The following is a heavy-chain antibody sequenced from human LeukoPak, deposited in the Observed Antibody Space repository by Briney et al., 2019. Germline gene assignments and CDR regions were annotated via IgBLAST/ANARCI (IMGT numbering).Heavy chain of an antibody. CDR1: GFIVSGDF. V-gene: IGHV4-38-2*01. Sequence: GSLRLSCAASGFIVSGDFMSWVRQAPGKGLEWIGSIYDSGSTYYNPSLKSRVTISVDTSKNQFSLKLNSVTAADTAVYYCARHYGPWGQGTLVTVSS. J-gene: IGHJ5*02. CDR3: ARHYGP. CDR2: IYDSGST. D-gene: IGHD3-16*01.